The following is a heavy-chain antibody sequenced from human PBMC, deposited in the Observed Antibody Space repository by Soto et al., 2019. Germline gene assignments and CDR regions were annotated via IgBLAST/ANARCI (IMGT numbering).Heavy chain of an antibody. CDR3: ARDRAGYSGYDSRRVYYYYMDV. Sequence: GGSLRLSCAASGFTVSSNYMSWVRQAPGKGLEWVSVIYSGGSTYYADSVKGRFTISRHNSKNTLYLQMNSLRAEDTAVYYCARDRAGYSGYDSRRVYYYYMDVWGKGTTVTVSS. D-gene: IGHD5-12*01. V-gene: IGHV3-53*04. CDR2: IYSGGST. CDR1: GFTVSSNY. J-gene: IGHJ6*03.